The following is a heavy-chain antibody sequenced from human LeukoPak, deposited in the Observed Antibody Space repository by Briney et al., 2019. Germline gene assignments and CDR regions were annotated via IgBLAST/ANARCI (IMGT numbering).Heavy chain of an antibody. J-gene: IGHJ4*02. Sequence: ASVKVSCKAAGYTFTSYGISWVRQAPGQGLEWMGWISAYNGNTNYAQKLQGRVTMTTDTSTSTAYMELRSLRSDDTAVYYCARDVLRFLEWPLADYWGQGTLVTVSS. V-gene: IGHV1-18*01. CDR2: ISAYNGNT. CDR3: ARDVLRFLEWPLADY. CDR1: GYTFTSYG. D-gene: IGHD3-3*01.